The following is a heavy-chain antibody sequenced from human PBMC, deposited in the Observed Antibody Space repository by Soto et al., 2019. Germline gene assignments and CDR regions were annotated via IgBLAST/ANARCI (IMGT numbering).Heavy chain of an antibody. CDR1: GGSISSGDYY. V-gene: IGHV4-30-4*01. CDR3: ARAVSYDILTGYLDY. D-gene: IGHD3-9*01. Sequence: QVQLQESGPGLVKPSQTLSLTCTVSGGSISSGDYYWSWIRQPPGKGLEWIGYIYYSGSTYYNPSLKRRVTISVDTSKNQFSLKLSSVTAADTAVYYCARAVSYDILTGYLDYWGQGTLVTVSS. CDR2: IYYSGST. J-gene: IGHJ4*02.